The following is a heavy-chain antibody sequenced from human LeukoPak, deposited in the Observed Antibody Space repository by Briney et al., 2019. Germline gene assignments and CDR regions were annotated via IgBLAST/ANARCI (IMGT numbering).Heavy chain of an antibody. CDR1: GYTSTGYY. J-gene: IGHJ4*02. CDR2: INPNSGGT. V-gene: IGHV1-2*02. CDR3: ARDPTGGGLPDY. Sequence: ASVKVSCKASGYTSTGYYMHWVRQAPGQGLEWMGWINPNSGGTNYAQKFQGRVTMTRDTSISTAYMELSRLRSDDTAVYYCARDPTGGGLPDYWGQGTLVTVSS. D-gene: IGHD3-16*01.